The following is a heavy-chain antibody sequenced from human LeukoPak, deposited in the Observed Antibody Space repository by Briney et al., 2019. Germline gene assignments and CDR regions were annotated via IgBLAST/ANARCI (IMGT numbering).Heavy chain of an antibody. J-gene: IGHJ4*02. CDR1: GFTFSSYA. V-gene: IGHV3-20*04. CDR2: INWNGGST. D-gene: IGHD2-21*02. Sequence: GGSLRLSCAASGFTFSSYAMSWVRQAPGKGLEWVSGINWNGGSTGYADSVEGRFTISRDNAKNPQYLQMNSLRVEDTALYYCARGQTYGDSRLLLDYWGQGTLVTVSS. CDR3: ARGQTYGDSRLLLDY.